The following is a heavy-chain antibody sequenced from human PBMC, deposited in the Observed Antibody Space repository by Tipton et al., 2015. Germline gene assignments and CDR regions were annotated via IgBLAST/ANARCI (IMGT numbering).Heavy chain of an antibody. CDR1: GGSINSGDYY. CDR3: ARVKVATMLYYFDY. J-gene: IGHJ4*02. Sequence: TLSLTCTVSGGSINSGDYYWSWIRQHPGKGLEWIGYIYYSGSTYYNPSLKSRVTISVDTSKSQFSLKLTSVTAADTAVYYCARVKVATMLYYFDYWGQGTLVTVSS. D-gene: IGHD5-12*01. CDR2: IYYSGST. V-gene: IGHV4-31*03.